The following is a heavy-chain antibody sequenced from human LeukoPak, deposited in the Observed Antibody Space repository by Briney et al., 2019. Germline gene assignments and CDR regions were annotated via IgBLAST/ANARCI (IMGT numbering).Heavy chain of an antibody. CDR3: AKDFVGTGNFRGGDY. V-gene: IGHV3-23*01. J-gene: IGHJ4*02. CDR2: ISRYGGNI. D-gene: IGHD2-8*02. Sequence: PGGSLRLSCAASGFTFSSYAMSWVRQAPGTGLEWVSGISRYGGNIYYAESVKGRFTISRDNSNDTLYLQMNTLRVEDTAVYYCAKDFVGTGNFRGGDYGGQGTLVTVSS. CDR1: GFTFSSYA.